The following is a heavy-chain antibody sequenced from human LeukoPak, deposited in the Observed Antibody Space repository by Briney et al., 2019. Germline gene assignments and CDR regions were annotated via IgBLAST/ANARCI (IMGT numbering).Heavy chain of an antibody. V-gene: IGHV3-30*02. CDR3: AKDRLQSNYYYMDV. CDR1: GFTFSTYG. CDR2: LRYDGSNQ. D-gene: IGHD4-11*01. J-gene: IGHJ6*03. Sequence: PGRSLRLSCAASGFTFSTYGMHWVRQAPGKGLEWVAFLRYDGSNQYYADSVKGRFTISRDNSKNTLYLQMDSLRAEDTAVYYCAKDRLQSNYYYMDVWGKGTTVTVSS.